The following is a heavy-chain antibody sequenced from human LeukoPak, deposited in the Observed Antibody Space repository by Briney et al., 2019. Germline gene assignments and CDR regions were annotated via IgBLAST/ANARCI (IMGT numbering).Heavy chain of an antibody. V-gene: IGHV4-59*08. CDR3: ARLPPHYSSTWGFFDN. D-gene: IGHD3-16*01. Sequence: SETLSLTCTVSGGSISSYYWSWIRQPPGKGLEWIGYIYYSGSTNYNPSLKSRVTISVDMSKNQFSLKLSSMTAAGTAVYYCARLPPHYSSTWGFFDNWGQGTLVTVSS. CDR1: GGSISSYY. CDR2: IYYSGST. J-gene: IGHJ4*02.